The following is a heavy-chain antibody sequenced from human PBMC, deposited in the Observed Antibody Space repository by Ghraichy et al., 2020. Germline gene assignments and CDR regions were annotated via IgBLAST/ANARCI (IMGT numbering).Heavy chain of an antibody. D-gene: IGHD5-24*01. V-gene: IGHV3-30*02. J-gene: IGHJ5*02. Sequence: LSLTCAASGFTFSSYGMHWVRQAPGKGLEWVAFIRYDGSNKYYADSVKGRFTISRDNSKNTLYLQMNSLRAEDTAVYYCAKDRYGWLQSHNWFDPWGQGTLVTVSS. CDR3: AKDRYGWLQSHNWFDP. CDR1: GFTFSSYG. CDR2: IRYDGSNK.